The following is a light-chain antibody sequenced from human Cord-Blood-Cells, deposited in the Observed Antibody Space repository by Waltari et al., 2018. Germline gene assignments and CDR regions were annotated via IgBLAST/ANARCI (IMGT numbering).Light chain of an antibody. CDR1: SSDGGGYNY. J-gene: IGLJ2*01. CDR3: SSYTSSSTV. CDR2: DVS. V-gene: IGLV2-14*01. Sequence: QSALTQPASVSGSPGQSITLSCTGTSSDGGGYNYVSWYQQHPGKAPKLMIYDVSNRPSGVSNRFSGSKSGNTASLTISGLQAEDEADYYCSSYTSSSTVFGGGTKLTVL.